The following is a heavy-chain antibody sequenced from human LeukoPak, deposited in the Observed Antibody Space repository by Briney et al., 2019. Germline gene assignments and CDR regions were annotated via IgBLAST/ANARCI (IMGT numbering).Heavy chain of an antibody. CDR2: IWYDGSNK. CDR1: GFIFSSYG. V-gene: IGHV3-33*01. Sequence: GRSLRLSCAASGFIFSSYGMRWVRQAPGKGLEWVAVIWYDGSNKYYADSVKGRFTISRDNSKNTLYLQMKSLRAEDTAVYYCATPVSSGWYPSGFDYWGQGTLVTVSS. CDR3: ATPVSSGWYPSGFDY. D-gene: IGHD6-19*01. J-gene: IGHJ4*02.